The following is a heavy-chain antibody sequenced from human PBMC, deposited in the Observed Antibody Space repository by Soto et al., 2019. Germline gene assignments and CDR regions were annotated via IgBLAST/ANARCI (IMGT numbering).Heavy chain of an antibody. D-gene: IGHD3-16*01. Sequence: SVKVSCKASGFTFTSSAVQWVRQARGQRLEWIGWIVVGSGNTNYAQKFQERVTITMDMSTGTAYMQLSSLRSEYTAVYYCAADMRRPSTSVQHWGQGTLVTVSS. V-gene: IGHV1-58*01. CDR1: GFTFTSSA. CDR2: IVVGSGNT. J-gene: IGHJ1*01. CDR3: AADMRRPSTSVQH.